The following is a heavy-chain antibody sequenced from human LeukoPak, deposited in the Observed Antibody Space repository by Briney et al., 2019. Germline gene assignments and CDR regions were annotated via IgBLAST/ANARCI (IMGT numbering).Heavy chain of an antibody. Sequence: GGSLRLSCVASGFTFTKCAMSWIRQAPGKGLEWVAIITATGDTAYYSDSVKGRFTISRDNSRNTVYMQMDSLRAEDTAIYYCAGDRNSDWYSPLDYWGQGSQVTVSP. D-gene: IGHD3-9*01. CDR1: GFTFTKCA. CDR2: ITATGDTA. CDR3: AGDRNSDWYSPLDY. V-gene: IGHV3-23*01. J-gene: IGHJ4*02.